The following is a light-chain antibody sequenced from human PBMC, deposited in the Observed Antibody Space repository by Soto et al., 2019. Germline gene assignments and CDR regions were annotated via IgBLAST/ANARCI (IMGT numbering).Light chain of an antibody. CDR2: GAS. CDR3: QQYGSSLIT. Sequence: EVLLTQSPGTLSLSPGQRDTLSCRASQSVSSSYSAWYQQKPGQAPRLLIYGASSRATGIPDRFSGSGSGTDFTLTISRLEHEDFAVYYCQQYGSSLITFGQGTRLEIK. V-gene: IGKV3-20*01. CDR1: QSVSSSY. J-gene: IGKJ5*01.